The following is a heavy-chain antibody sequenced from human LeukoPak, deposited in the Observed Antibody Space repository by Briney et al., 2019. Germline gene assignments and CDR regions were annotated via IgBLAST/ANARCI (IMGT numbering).Heavy chain of an antibody. CDR2: INPNSGGT. V-gene: IGHV1-2*06. CDR3: ARGILITDYYDSSGTPGY. CDR1: GYTFTGYY. D-gene: IGHD3-22*01. Sequence: ASVKVSCKASGYTFTGYYMHWVRQAPGQGLEWMGRINPNSGGTNYAQKFQGRVTMTRDTSISTAYMELSRLRSDDTAVYYCARGILITDYYDSSGTPGYWGQGTLVTVSS. J-gene: IGHJ4*02.